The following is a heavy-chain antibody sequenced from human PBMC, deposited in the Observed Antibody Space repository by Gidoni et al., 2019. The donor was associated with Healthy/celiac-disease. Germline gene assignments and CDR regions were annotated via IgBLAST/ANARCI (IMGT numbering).Heavy chain of an antibody. Sequence: EVQLVQSGVEVKKSGESLKFSCYGSGYSFTSYWIGWVRQMPGTGLVWMGIIYPGDSDTRYGPSFQGQVTVSANKTISTAYLQWSSLKASDTAMYYCARHDVWSGGWFDPWGQGTLVTVSS. V-gene: IGHV5-51*01. D-gene: IGHD3-3*01. CDR2: IYPGDSDT. J-gene: IGHJ5*02. CDR1: GYSFTSYW. CDR3: ARHDVWSGGWFDP.